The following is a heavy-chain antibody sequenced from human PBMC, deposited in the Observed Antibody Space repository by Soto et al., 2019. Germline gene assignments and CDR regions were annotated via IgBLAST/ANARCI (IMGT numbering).Heavy chain of an antibody. J-gene: IGHJ5*02. D-gene: IGHD3-10*01. V-gene: IGHV4-4*02. Sequence: SDTPSITCAVSSGSINSSNWWRWVRQPPGKGLEWIGEIYHSGSTNYIPSLKSRVTILVDKSKNQFSLKLSSVTAADTAVYYCARGLWFGEFSAWFDPWGQGTLVTVSS. CDR1: SGSINSSNW. CDR2: IYHSGST. CDR3: ARGLWFGEFSAWFDP.